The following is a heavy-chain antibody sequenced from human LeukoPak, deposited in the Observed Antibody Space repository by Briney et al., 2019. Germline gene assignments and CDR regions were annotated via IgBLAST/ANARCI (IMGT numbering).Heavy chain of an antibody. Sequence: EASVKVSCKASGYTFTGYYMHWVRQAPGQGLEWMGWINPNSGGTNYAQKFQGRVTMTRDTSISTAYVELSRLRSDDTAVYYCARGMVNIAARRFFDYWGQGTLVTVSS. CDR2: INPNSGGT. J-gene: IGHJ4*02. CDR3: ARGMVNIAARRFFDY. D-gene: IGHD6-6*01. CDR1: GYTFTGYY. V-gene: IGHV1-2*02.